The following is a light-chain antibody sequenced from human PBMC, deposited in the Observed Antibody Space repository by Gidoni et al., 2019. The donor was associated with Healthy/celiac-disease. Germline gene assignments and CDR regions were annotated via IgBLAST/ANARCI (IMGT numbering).Light chain of an antibody. V-gene: IGLV1-40*01. J-gene: IGLJ1*01. CDR3: QSYDSSLSGFLYV. CDR2: GNS. CDR1: SSNIGAGYD. Sequence: QSVLTQPPSVSGAPGRRVTIPCTGSSSNIGAGYDVHWYQQLPGTAPKLLIYGNSNRPSGVPDRFSGSKSGTSASLAITGLQAEDEADYYCQSYDSSLSGFLYVFGTGTKVTVL.